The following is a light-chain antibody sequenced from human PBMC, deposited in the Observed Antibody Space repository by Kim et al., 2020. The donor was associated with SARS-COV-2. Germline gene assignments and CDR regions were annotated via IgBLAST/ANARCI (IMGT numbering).Light chain of an antibody. CDR1: SSNIGAGYD. CDR2: GNT. J-gene: IGLJ3*02. Sequence: QPVLTQPPSVSRAPGQRVTISCTGSSSNIGAGYDVHWYQHLPGTAPKLLIYGNTDRSSGVPDRFSGSKSGTSASLAITGLQAEDEADYYCHSYDSSLSGLVFGGGTQLTVL. CDR3: HSYDSSLSGLV. V-gene: IGLV1-40*01.